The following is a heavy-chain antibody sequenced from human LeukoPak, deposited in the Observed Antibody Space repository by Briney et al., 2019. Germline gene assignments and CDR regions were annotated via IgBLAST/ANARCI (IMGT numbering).Heavy chain of an antibody. Sequence: PSETLSLTCTVSGGSISSNYWSWIRQPPGKGLEWIGYIYYSGSTNYNPSLKSRVTISVDTSKNQFSLKLSSVTAADTAVYYCARGSRDYDFWSGYYTGYYFDYWGQGTLVTVSS. CDR3: ARGSRDYDFWSGYYTGYYFDY. J-gene: IGHJ4*02. V-gene: IGHV4-59*01. CDR1: GGSISSNY. CDR2: IYYSGST. D-gene: IGHD3-3*01.